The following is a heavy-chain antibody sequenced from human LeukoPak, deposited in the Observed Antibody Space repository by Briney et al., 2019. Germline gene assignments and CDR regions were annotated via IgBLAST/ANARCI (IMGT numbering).Heavy chain of an antibody. Sequence: GASVTVSCKASGYTFTSYGISWVRQAPGQGLEWMGWISAYNGNTNYAQKLQGRVTMTTDTSTSTAYMELRSLRSDDTAVYYCARDHQLLWFGESPADYWGQGTLVTVSS. CDR1: GYTFTSYG. D-gene: IGHD3-10*01. V-gene: IGHV1-18*01. CDR3: ARDHQLLWFGESPADY. CDR2: ISAYNGNT. J-gene: IGHJ4*02.